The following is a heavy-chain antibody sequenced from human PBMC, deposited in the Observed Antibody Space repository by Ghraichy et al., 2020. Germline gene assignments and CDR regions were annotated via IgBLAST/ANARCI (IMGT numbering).Heavy chain of an antibody. J-gene: IGHJ3*02. CDR3: ARDSILAVAGPDVLDI. Sequence: GGSLRLSCAASGFIFSSYGIHWVRQAPGKGLEWVAVIWYDGSKKYYADSVKGRFTISRDNSKNTLYLQMNSLRAEDTAVYYCARDSILAVAGPDVLDIWGQGTMVTVSS. V-gene: IGHV3-33*01. CDR1: GFIFSSYG. D-gene: IGHD6-19*01. CDR2: IWYDGSKK.